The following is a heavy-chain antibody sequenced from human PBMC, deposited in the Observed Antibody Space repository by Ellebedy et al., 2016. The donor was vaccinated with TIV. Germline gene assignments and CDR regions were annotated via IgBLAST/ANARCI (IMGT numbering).Heavy chain of an antibody. D-gene: IGHD4-17*01. Sequence: GESLKISCAASGFTFSSYWMSWVRPAPGKGLEWVANIKKGGSERNYVDSVEGRFTISSNNANNSLFLQMNSLRVDDTAVYYCARGSNTVTAKNWFDPWGQGTPVTVSS. CDR2: IKKGGSER. CDR3: ARGSNTVTAKNWFDP. CDR1: GFTFSSYW. V-gene: IGHV3-7*01. J-gene: IGHJ5*02.